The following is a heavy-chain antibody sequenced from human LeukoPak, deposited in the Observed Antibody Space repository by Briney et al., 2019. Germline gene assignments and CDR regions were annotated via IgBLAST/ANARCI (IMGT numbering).Heavy chain of an antibody. V-gene: IGHV3-48*01. D-gene: IGHD2-15*01. CDR2: ISPGTI. CDR1: GFTVSSNY. CDR3: TRDGRVAYEMDV. J-gene: IGHJ6*02. Sequence: GGSLRLSCAASGFTVSSNYMSWVRQAPGKGLEWVSYISPGTIYYADSVKGRFTISSDNAKNSLYLQMNSLRAEDTAVYYCTRDGRVAYEMDVWGQGTTVTVSS.